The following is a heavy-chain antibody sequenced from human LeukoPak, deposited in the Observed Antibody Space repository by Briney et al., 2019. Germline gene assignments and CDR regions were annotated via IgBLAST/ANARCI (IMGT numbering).Heavy chain of an antibody. Sequence: GGSLRLSCAASGFTVSSNYMSWVRQAPGKGLEWVSVIYSGGSTYYADSVKGRFTISRDNSKNTLYLQMNSLGAEDTAVYYCTRSGAGSYYDTSGYPYYFDYWGQGTLVTVSS. J-gene: IGHJ4*02. CDR2: IYSGGST. CDR1: GFTVSSNY. CDR3: TRSGAGSYYDTSGYPYYFDY. V-gene: IGHV3-53*01. D-gene: IGHD3-22*01.